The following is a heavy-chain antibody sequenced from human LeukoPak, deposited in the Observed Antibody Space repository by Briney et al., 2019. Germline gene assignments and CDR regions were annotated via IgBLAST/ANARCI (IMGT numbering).Heavy chain of an antibody. CDR2: IYYSGST. J-gene: IGHJ6*03. CDR1: GGSISSYY. V-gene: IGHV4-59*12. D-gene: IGHD3-3*01. CDR3: ARDITYYDFWSGYHYYYYMDV. Sequence: SETLSLTCIVSGGSISSYYWSWIRQPPGKGLEWIGYIYYSGSTNYNPSLKSRVTISVDTSKNQFSLKLSSVTAADTAVYYCARDITYYDFWSGYHYYYYMDVWGKGTTVTVSS.